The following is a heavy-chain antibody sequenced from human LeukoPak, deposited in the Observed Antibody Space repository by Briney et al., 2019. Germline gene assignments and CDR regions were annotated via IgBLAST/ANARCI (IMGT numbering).Heavy chain of an antibody. CDR3: VRGSGGNGYGYWVDY. J-gene: IGHJ4*02. V-gene: IGHV3-33*01. CDR2: IWFHGGEI. Sequence: PGRSLRLSCAASGFTFSHYGMHWVRQAPGMGLEWVAVIWFHGGEIHYPDSVKGRFTISRDNSKNTLYLQMDNLRADDTAVYYCVRGSGGNGYGYWVDYWGQGTLVTVSP. D-gene: IGHD2-15*01. CDR1: GFTFSHYG.